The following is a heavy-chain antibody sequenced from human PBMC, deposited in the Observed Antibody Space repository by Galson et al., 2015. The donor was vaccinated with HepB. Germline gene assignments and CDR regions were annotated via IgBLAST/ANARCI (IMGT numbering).Heavy chain of an antibody. CDR2: ISNSGSII. J-gene: IGHJ4*02. CDR1: GITFSDYY. V-gene: IGHV3-11*01. Sequence: SLRLSCAASGITFSDYYMSWIRQAPGKGLEWVSYISNSGSIIYYADSVKGRFTISRDNAKNSLYLQMSSLRAEDTAVYYCARISAAARPGDFWGQGTLATVSS. D-gene: IGHD6-6*01. CDR3: ARISAAARPGDF.